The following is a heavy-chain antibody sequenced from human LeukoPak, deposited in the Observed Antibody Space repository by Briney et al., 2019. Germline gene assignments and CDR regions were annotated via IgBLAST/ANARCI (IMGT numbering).Heavy chain of an antibody. V-gene: IGHV4-39*07. J-gene: IGHJ6*03. CDR1: GGSITSTSYY. D-gene: IGHD3-16*01. CDR2: IYYSGST. CDR3: ARETSQKGAHYMDV. Sequence: SETLSLTCTVSGGSITSTSYYWGWLRQPPGKGLEWIGSIYYSGSTYYKPSLKSRVTISVDTSKNQFSLKLSSVTAADTAVYYCARETSQKGAHYMDVWGKGTTVTISS.